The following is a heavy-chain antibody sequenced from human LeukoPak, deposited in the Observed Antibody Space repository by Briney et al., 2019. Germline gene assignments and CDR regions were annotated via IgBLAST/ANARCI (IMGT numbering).Heavy chain of an antibody. J-gene: IGHJ3*02. Sequence: GGSLRLSCAASGFTFSSYSMNWVRQAPGKGLEWVSSISSSSSYIYYADSVKGRFTISRDNAKNSLYLQMNSLRAEDTAVYYCAAEGYYYDSSGYPTNAFDIWGQGTMVTVSS. D-gene: IGHD3-22*01. CDR3: AAEGYYYDSSGYPTNAFDI. CDR1: GFTFSSYS. CDR2: ISSSSSYI. V-gene: IGHV3-21*01.